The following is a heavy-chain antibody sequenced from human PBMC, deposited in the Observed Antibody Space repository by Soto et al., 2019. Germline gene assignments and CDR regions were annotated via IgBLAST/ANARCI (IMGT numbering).Heavy chain of an antibody. CDR1: GGSISSGGYY. CDR3: ARAESSYAFDI. V-gene: IGHV4-31*01. D-gene: IGHD1-26*01. Sequence: QVQLQESGPGLVKPSQTLSLPCTVSGGSISSGGYYWSWIRQHPGKGLEWIGYIYYSGSTYYNPSLKSLVTISVDTSKNQFSLKLSSVTAADTAVHYWARAESSYAFDIWGQGTMVTVSS. J-gene: IGHJ3*02. CDR2: IYYSGST.